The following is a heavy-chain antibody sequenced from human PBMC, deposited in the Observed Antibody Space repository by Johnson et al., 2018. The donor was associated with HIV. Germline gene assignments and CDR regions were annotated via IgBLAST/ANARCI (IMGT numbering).Heavy chain of an antibody. Sequence: QVQLVESGGGVVQPGRSLRLSCSASGFSNYDMHWVRQAPGRGLEWASSISDDGPNKYYGDSVKGRFTISRDSSKNTLYLQMNSLRAEDTAVYYCARVGVSGYDLAAFDIWGQGTMVTVSS. V-gene: IGHV3-30*03. D-gene: IGHD5-12*01. CDR1: GFSNYD. CDR3: ARVGVSGYDLAAFDI. CDR2: ISDDGPNK. J-gene: IGHJ3*02.